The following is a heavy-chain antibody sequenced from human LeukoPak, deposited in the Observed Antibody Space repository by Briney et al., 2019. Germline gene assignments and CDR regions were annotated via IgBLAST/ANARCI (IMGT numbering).Heavy chain of an antibody. J-gene: IGHJ4*02. CDR1: GGSISSYH. Sequence: SETLSLTCTVSGGSISSYHWSWIRQPPGKGLEWIGYIYYSGSTNYNPSLKSRVTISVDTSKNLFSLKLSSVTAADTAVYYCARIDSVKYYFDYWGQGTLVTVSS. CDR3: ARIDSVKYYFDY. D-gene: IGHD3-16*02. CDR2: IYYSGST. V-gene: IGHV4-59*01.